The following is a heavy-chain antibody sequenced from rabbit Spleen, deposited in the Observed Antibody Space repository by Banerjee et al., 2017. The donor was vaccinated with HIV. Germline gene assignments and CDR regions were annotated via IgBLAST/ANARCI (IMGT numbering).Heavy chain of an antibody. D-gene: IGHD3-1*01. Sequence: QEQLVESGGGLVQPGGSLKLSCKASGFEFSSYGVSWVRQAPGKGLEWIGYIDPIFGSTYYANWVNGRFTISRENTQNTLYLQLNSLTAADTATYFCARDLPGAVGWNFNLGGPGTLVTVS. V-gene: IGHV1S47*01. CDR1: GFEFSSYG. CDR3: ARDLPGAVGWNFNL. CDR2: IDPIFGST. J-gene: IGHJ4*01.